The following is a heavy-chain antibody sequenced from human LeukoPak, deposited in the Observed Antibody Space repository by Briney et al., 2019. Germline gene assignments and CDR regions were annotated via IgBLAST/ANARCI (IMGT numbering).Heavy chain of an antibody. CDR3: AKDMGYSYGPRFDY. V-gene: IGHV3-9*01. CDR2: ICWNSGSI. Sequence: GGSLRLSCAASGFTFDDYVMHWVRQAPGKGLGWVSGICWNSGSIGYADSVKGRFTISRDNAKNSLYLQMNSLRAEDTALYYCAKDMGYSYGPRFDYWGQGTLVTVSS. CDR1: GFTFDDYV. D-gene: IGHD5-18*01. J-gene: IGHJ4*02.